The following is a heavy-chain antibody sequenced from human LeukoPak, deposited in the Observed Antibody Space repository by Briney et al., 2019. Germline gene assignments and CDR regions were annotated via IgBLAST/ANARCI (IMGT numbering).Heavy chain of an antibody. CDR1: GFTFDDYA. V-gene: IGHV3-9*01. D-gene: IGHD6-19*01. CDR2: ISWNSGSI. CDR3: AKDSQWLVSSNFDY. J-gene: IGHJ4*02. Sequence: PGGSLRLSCAASGFTFDDYAMHWVRQAPGKGLEWVSGISWNSGSIGYADSVKGRFTISRDNAKNSLYLQMNSLRAEDTALYYCAKDSQWLVSSNFDYWGQGTLVTVSS.